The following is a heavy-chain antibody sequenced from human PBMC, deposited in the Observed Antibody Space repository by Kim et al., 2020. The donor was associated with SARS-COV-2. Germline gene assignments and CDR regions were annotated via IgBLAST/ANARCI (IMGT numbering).Heavy chain of an antibody. CDR2: IIPIFGTA. Sequence: SVKVSCKASGGTFSSYAISWVRQAPGQGLEWMGGIIPIFGTANYAQKFQGRVTITADESTSTAYMELSSLRSEDTAVYYCARGTYSGSYWGPFDYWGQGTLVTVSS. D-gene: IGHD1-26*01. J-gene: IGHJ4*02. CDR1: GGTFSSYA. V-gene: IGHV1-69*13. CDR3: ARGTYSGSYWGPFDY.